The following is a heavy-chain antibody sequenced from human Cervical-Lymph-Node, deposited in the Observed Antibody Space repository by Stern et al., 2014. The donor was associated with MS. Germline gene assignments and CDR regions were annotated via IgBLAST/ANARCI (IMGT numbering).Heavy chain of an antibody. V-gene: IGHV7-4-1*02. D-gene: IGHD3-3*01. CDR2: INSNTGAP. CDR3: ARDMSDFWSDYGHNWFDP. CDR1: GYTFTKYL. J-gene: IGHJ5*02. Sequence: QVQLVQSGSELKKPGASVTVSCKASGYTFTKYLIHWVRQAPGQVLEWMGWINSNTGAPMYARDFAGRFVFSLDTSVNTAYLQISRLKTEDTAVYYCARDMSDFWSDYGHNWFDPWGQGTLVTVSS.